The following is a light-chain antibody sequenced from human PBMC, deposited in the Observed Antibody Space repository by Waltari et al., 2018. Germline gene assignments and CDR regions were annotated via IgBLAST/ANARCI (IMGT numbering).Light chain of an antibody. CDR1: PSISRW. CDR3: QQYSSFPLT. Sequence: DIQMTQSPSTLSVSVGDRVTITCPASPSISRWLPCYQQKPGKARELLIYKASSVKSGVPSRFSGSGSWTGVTLTISSLQPDDFATYYCQQYSSFPLTVGGGTQVEIK. J-gene: IGKJ4*01. V-gene: IGKV1-5*03. CDR2: KAS.